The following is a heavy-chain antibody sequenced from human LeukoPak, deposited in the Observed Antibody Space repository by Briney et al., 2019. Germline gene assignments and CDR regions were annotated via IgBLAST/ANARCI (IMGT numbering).Heavy chain of an antibody. CDR1: GYTFTNYA. CDR2: INAGNGKT. CDR3: ARGYYDLLTGHVVTYYFDY. D-gene: IGHD3-9*01. J-gene: IGHJ4*02. Sequence: ASVKVSCKASGYTFTNYAVHWVRQAPGQRLEWMGWINAGNGKTNYSQKFQVRVTLTRDTSASTVYMELSSLRSEDTAVYYCARGYYDLLTGHVVTYYFDYWGQGTLVAVSS. V-gene: IGHV1-3*01.